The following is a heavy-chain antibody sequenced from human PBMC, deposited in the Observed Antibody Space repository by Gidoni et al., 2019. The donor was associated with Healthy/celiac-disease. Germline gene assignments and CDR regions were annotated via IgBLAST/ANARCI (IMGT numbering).Heavy chain of an antibody. CDR3: ARTTYYYDSSGYFSPGYYYGMDV. V-gene: IGHV3-53*02. CDR1: GFTVSSNY. Sequence: EVQLVETGGGLIQPGGSLRLSCAASGFTVSSNYMSWVRQAPGKGLEWFSVIYSGGSTYYADSGKGRFTISRDNSKNTLYLQMNSLRAEDTAVYYCARTTYYYDSSGYFSPGYYYGMDVWGQGTTVTVSS. J-gene: IGHJ6*02. D-gene: IGHD3-22*01. CDR2: IYSGGST.